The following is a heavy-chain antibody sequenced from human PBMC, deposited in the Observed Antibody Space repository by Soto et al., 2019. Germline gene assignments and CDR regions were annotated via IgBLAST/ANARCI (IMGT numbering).Heavy chain of an antibody. V-gene: IGHV3-48*03. CDR3: ARVSQSFIEYFQH. J-gene: IGHJ1*01. Sequence: GGSLRLSCAASGFTFSSYEMIWVRQAPGKGLEWVSYISGSGYTSDTGPTIHYADSVKGRFTISRNNAKNSLYLQMNSLRVEDTAVYYCARVSQSFIEYFQHWGQGTLVTVSS. CDR1: GFTFSSYE. D-gene: IGHD3-16*02. CDR2: ISGSGYTSDTGPTI.